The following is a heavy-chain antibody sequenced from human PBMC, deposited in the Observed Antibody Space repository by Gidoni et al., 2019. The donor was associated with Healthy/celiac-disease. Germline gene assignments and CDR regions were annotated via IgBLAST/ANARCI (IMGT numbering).Heavy chain of an antibody. Sequence: QVQLVESGGGVVQPGRSLRLSCAASGFTFSSYGMHWVRQAPGKGLEWVAVIWYDGSNKYYADSVKGRFTISRDNSKNTLYLQMNSLRAEDTAVYYCARDRGGSSGWYDYWGQGTLVTVSS. D-gene: IGHD6-19*01. V-gene: IGHV3-33*01. CDR3: ARDRGGSSGWYDY. CDR1: GFTFSSYG. J-gene: IGHJ4*02. CDR2: IWYDGSNK.